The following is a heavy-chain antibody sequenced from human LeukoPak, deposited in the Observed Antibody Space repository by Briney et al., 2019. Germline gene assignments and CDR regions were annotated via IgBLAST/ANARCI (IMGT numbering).Heavy chain of an antibody. Sequence: PSETLSLTCTVSGGSISSYYWSWIRQPAGKGLEWIGRIYTSGSTNYNPSLKSRVTISVDTSKNQFSLKLSSVTAADTAVYYCARGGLGYCSSTSCQTYNWFDPWGQGTLVTVSS. V-gene: IGHV4-4*07. CDR2: IYTSGST. CDR1: GGSISSYY. CDR3: ARGGLGYCSSTSCQTYNWFDP. D-gene: IGHD2-2*01. J-gene: IGHJ5*02.